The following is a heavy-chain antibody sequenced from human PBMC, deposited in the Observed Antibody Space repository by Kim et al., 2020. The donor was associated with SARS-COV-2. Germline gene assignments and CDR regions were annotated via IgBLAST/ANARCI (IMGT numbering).Heavy chain of an antibody. D-gene: IGHD2-2*01. CDR3: ARGDGVVDYYGMDV. Sequence: SETLSLTCTVSGGSISSGGYYWSWIRQHPGKGLEWIGYIYYSGSTYYNPSLKSRVTISVDTSKNQFSLKLSSVTAADTAVYYCARGDGVVDYYGMDVWGQGTTVTVSS. CDR1: GGSISSGGYY. J-gene: IGHJ6*02. CDR2: IYYSGST. V-gene: IGHV4-31*03.